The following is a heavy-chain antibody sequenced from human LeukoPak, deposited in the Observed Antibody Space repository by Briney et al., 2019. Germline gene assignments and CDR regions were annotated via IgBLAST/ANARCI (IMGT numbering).Heavy chain of an antibody. CDR3: AKDGGVAGRRERYPNWFDP. CDR1: GFIFNLYY. D-gene: IGHD3-3*01. V-gene: IGHV3-7*03. J-gene: IGHJ5*02. CDR2: IKQDGTEK. Sequence: GGSLRLSCAASGFIFNLYYMSWVRQAPGQGLEWVANIKQDGTEKSYVDSVKGRFTISRDNAKNSLYLQMNGLRAEDTAVYYCAKDGGVAGRRERYPNWFDPWGQGTLVTVSS.